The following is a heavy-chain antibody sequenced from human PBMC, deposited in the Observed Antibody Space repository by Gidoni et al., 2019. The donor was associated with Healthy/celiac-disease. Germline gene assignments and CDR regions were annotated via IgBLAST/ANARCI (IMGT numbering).Heavy chain of an antibody. CDR2: VIPIFGTA. CDR3: ANKRGGDGYHNYAAGYYYYGMDV. V-gene: IGHV1-69*01. J-gene: IGHJ6*02. D-gene: IGHD2-21*01. CDR1: GGTFSSYA. Sequence: QVQLVQSGAEVKKPGSSVKVSCKSSGGTFSSYAISWVRQAPGQGLEWMGGVIPIFGTANYAQKFQGRVTITADESTSTAYMELSSLRSEDTAVYYCANKRGGDGYHNYAAGYYYYGMDVWGQGTTVTVSS.